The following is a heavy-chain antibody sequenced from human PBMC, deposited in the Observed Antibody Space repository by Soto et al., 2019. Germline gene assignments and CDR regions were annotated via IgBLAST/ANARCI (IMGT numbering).Heavy chain of an antibody. CDR3: ARDLHDIRDY. CDR2: ISTSKGDA. V-gene: IGHV1-18*01. J-gene: IGHJ4*02. Sequence: QVQLVQSGVEVKKPGASVKVSCKASGYTFTSYGISWVRQAPGQGLEWMGWISTSKGDAGYAQKLQARVTMTTDTSTSTAYMELRSLRSDDTAVYYCARDLHDIRDYWGQGTLVTVSS. CDR1: GYTFTSYG. D-gene: IGHD1-1*01.